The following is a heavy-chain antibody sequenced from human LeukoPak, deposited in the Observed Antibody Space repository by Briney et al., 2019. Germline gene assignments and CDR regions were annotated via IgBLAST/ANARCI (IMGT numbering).Heavy chain of an antibody. CDR3: ARGVGLTQGGTFDY. J-gene: IGHJ4*02. Sequence: PSETLSLTCTVSGYSISSGFYWGWIRQPPGRGLEWIGSIYHSGSTHYNSSLKSRVTISVDTSKNQLSLKLSSVTAADTAVYYCARGVGLTQGGTFDYWGQGTLVTVSS. CDR2: IYHSGST. CDR1: GYSISSGFY. V-gene: IGHV4-38-2*02. D-gene: IGHD1-1*01.